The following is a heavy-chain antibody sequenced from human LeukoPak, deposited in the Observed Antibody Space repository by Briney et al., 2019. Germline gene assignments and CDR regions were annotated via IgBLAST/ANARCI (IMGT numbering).Heavy chain of an antibody. CDR3: ARAQALNWFDP. J-gene: IGHJ5*02. Sequence: GGSLRLSCAASGFSFNSYAMSWVRQAPGKGLEWVASIRADESEKYYVDSVKGRFNISRDNAKNLVYLQLSSLGAEDTAVYSCARAQALNWFDPWGQGTLVTVSS. CDR2: IRADESEK. CDR1: GFSFNSYA. V-gene: IGHV3-7*01.